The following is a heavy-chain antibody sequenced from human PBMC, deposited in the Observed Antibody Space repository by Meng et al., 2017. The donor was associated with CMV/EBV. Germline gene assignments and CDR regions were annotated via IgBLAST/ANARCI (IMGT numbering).Heavy chain of an antibody. CDR3: ASHYGRYSGSYYGWFDP. CDR2: IYYSGST. CDR1: GGSISSYY. J-gene: IGHJ5*02. V-gene: IGHV4-59*01. D-gene: IGHD1-26*01. Sequence: QVQVKESGPGVGKPSETLSLTCTVSGGSISSYYWSWIRQPPGKGLEWIGYIYYSGSTNYNPSLKSRVTISVDTSKNQFSLKLSSVTAADTAVYYCASHYGRYSGSYYGWFDPWGQGTLVTVSS.